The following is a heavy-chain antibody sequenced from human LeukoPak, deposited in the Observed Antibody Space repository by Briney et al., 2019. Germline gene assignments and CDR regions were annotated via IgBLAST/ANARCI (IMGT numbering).Heavy chain of an antibody. CDR1: GYTFTSYG. J-gene: IGHJ4*02. CDR3: ARDFYYGSGSYFLYFDY. CDR2: ISAYNGNT. Sequence: ASGKVSCKASGYTFTSYGISWVRQAPGEGLEWMGWISAYNGNTNYAQKLQGRVTMTTDTSTSTAYMELRSLRSDDTAVYYCARDFYYGSGSYFLYFDYWGQGTLVTVSS. V-gene: IGHV1-18*01. D-gene: IGHD3-10*01.